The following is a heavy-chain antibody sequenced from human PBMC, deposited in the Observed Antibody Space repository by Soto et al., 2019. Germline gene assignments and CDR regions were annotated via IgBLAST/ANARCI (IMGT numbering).Heavy chain of an antibody. CDR3: ARGASMVRGVILDAFDI. CDR2: INAGNGNT. Sequence: QVQLVQSGAEVKKPGASVKVSCKASGYTFTSYAMHWVRQAPGQRLEWMGWINAGNGNTKYSQKFQGRVTITRDTCASTAYMELSSLRSEDTAVYYCARGASMVRGVILDAFDIWGQGTMVTVSS. CDR1: GYTFTSYA. D-gene: IGHD3-10*01. J-gene: IGHJ3*02. V-gene: IGHV1-3*01.